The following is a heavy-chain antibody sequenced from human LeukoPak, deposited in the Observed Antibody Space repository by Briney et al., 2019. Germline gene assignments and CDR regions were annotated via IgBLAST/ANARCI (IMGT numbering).Heavy chain of an antibody. J-gene: IGHJ6*03. CDR1: GGSFSGYY. CDR3: ARGLGPIYYYYYYMDV. CDR2: INHSGNT. Sequence: PSETLSLTCAVYGGSFSGYYWSWIRQPPGKGLEWIGEINHSGNTNYNPSLKSRVTISVDTSKNQFSLKLSSVTAAGTAVYYCARGLGPIYYYYYYMDVWGKGTTVTVSS. V-gene: IGHV4-34*01.